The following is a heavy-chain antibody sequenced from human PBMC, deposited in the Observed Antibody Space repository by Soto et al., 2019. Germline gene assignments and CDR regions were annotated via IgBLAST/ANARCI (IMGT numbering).Heavy chain of an antibody. J-gene: IGHJ6*03. CDR1: GYPFTSYA. CDR2: ISGHNGNT. CDR3: ARGTIVVKPYYYMDV. D-gene: IGHD2-21*01. V-gene: IGHV1-18*01. Sequence: QGQLVQSGAEVKKPGASVRVSCKASGYPFTSYAITWVRQAPGQGLEWMGWISGHNGNTNYAQKFQGRVTMTTDTPTSTAYMELRSLRSDDTAVYYGARGTIVVKPYYYMDVWGKGTTVTVSS.